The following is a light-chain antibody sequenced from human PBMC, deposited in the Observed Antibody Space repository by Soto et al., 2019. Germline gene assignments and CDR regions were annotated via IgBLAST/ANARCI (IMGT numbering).Light chain of an antibody. CDR1: QSVSRY. CDR2: DAS. V-gene: IGKV3-11*01. Sequence: EIVLTQSPATLSLSPGERAALSCRASQSVSRYLAWYQQKPGQAPRLLIYDASKRAPGIPARFTGSGSGTDFTLTISSLEPEDFAVYFCQQRSGWPSTFGGGTKVEI. CDR3: QQRSGWPST. J-gene: IGKJ4*01.